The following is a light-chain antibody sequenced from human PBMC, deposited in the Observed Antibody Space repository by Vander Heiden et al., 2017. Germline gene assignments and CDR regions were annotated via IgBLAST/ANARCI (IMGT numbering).Light chain of an antibody. J-gene: IGKJ2*01. CDR3: QQYYSSPYT. CDR2: WAS. V-gene: IGKV4-1*01. Sequence: DIVMTQSPDSLAVSLGERAPINCKSSQSVLYSPNNKNYLAWYQQKPGRPPKLLIYWASTRESGVPDRFSGSGSGTDFTLTISSLQAEDVAVYYCQQYYSSPYTFGQGTKLEIK. CDR1: QSVLYSPNNKNY.